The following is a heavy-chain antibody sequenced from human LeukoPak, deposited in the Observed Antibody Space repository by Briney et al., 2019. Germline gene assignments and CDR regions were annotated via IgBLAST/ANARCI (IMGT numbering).Heavy chain of an antibody. D-gene: IGHD4-23*01. V-gene: IGHV3-66*01. J-gene: IGHJ6*02. CDR3: ARDYGGKGYYYGMDV. CDR2: IYSGGST. Sequence: PGGSLRLSCAASGFTVSSNYMSWVRQAPGKGLEWVSVIYSGGSTYYADSVKGRFTISRDNSKNTLYLQMNSLRAEDTAVYYCARDYGGKGYYYGMDVWGQGTTVTVSS. CDR1: GFTVSSNY.